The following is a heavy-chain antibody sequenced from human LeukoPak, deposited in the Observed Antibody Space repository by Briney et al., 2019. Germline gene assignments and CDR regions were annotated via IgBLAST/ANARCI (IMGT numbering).Heavy chain of an antibody. Sequence: GGSLRLSCAASGFTFSSYGMHWVRQAPGKGLEWVAFIRYDGSNKYYADSVKGRFTISRDNSKNTLYLQMDSLRAEDTAVYYCAKSDCSSTSCYGIDYWGQGTLVTVPS. CDR2: IRYDGSNK. CDR1: GFTFSSYG. J-gene: IGHJ4*02. V-gene: IGHV3-30*02. D-gene: IGHD2-2*01. CDR3: AKSDCSSTSCYGIDY.